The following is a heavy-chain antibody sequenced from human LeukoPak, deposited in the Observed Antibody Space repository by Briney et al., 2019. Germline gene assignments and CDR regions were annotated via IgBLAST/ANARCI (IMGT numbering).Heavy chain of an antibody. J-gene: IGHJ6*02. V-gene: IGHV1-46*01. CDR3: ARDLRGYSYYYGMDV. CDR1: GYTFTSYY. CDR2: INPSGGST. Sequence: ASVKVSCKASGYTFTSYYMHWLRQAPGQGLEWMGIINPSGGSTSYAQKFQGRVTMTRDTSTSTVYMELSSLRSEDTAVYYCARDLRGYSYYYGMDVWGQGTMVTVSS. D-gene: IGHD5-12*01.